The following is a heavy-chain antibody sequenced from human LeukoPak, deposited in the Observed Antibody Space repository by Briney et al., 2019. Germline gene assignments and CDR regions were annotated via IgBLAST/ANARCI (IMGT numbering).Heavy chain of an antibody. D-gene: IGHD3-10*01. CDR3: AREGLMVRGVIPKEAWGWFDP. J-gene: IGHJ5*02. V-gene: IGHV4-61*02. Sequence: SQTLSLTCTVSGGSISSGPYYWNWIRQPAVEGLEWIGRSYTSGYTNDNPSRKSTVPISVDTSKNQFSLKLNSVTAADTAVYYCAREGLMVRGVIPKEAWGWFDPWGQGTLVTVSS. CDR2: SYTSGYT. CDR1: GGSISSGPYY.